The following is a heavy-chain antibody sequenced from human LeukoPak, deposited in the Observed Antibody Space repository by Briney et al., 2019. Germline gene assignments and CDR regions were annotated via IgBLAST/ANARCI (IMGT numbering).Heavy chain of an antibody. CDR3: ARPRYGDYPEYYFDY. Sequence: GESLKISCKGSGYSFTSYWIGWVRQMPGKGLEWVGIIYPGDSDTRYSPSFQGQVTISADKSISTAYLQWSSLKASDTAMYYCARPRYGDYPEYYFDYWGQGTLVTVSS. CDR1: GYSFTSYW. D-gene: IGHD4-17*01. V-gene: IGHV5-51*01. CDR2: IYPGDSDT. J-gene: IGHJ4*02.